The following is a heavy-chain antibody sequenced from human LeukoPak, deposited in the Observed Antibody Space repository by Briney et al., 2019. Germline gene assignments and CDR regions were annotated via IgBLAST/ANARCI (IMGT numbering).Heavy chain of an antibody. CDR3: VCVRGSYYRGEYFQH. D-gene: IGHD1-26*01. CDR2: IYYSGST. Sequence: SQTLSLTCTVSGGSISCGGYYWSWIRQHPGKGLEWIGYIYYSGSTYYNPSLKSRVTISVDTSKNQFSLKLSSVTAADTAVYYCVCVRGSYYRGEYFQHWGQGTLVTVSS. CDR1: GGSISCGGYY. J-gene: IGHJ1*01. V-gene: IGHV4-31*03.